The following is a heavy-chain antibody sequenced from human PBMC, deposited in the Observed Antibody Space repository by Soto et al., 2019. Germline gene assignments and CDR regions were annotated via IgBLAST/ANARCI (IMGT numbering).Heavy chain of an antibody. V-gene: IGHV4-4*07. CDR2: IYVSGTT. CDR1: GDSINSYY. J-gene: IGHJ5*02. CDR3: ARLAVPAAVSAWFDP. D-gene: IGHD2-2*01. Sequence: SETLSLTCTVSGDSINSYYWTWIRQPAGKGLEWVGRIYVSGTTDYNPSLKSRVTMSVDTSKNQFSLKLTSVTAADTAVYYCARLAVPAAVSAWFDPWGQGTLVTVS.